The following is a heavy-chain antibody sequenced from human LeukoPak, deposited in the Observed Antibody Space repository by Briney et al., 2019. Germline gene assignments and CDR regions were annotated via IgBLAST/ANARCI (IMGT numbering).Heavy chain of an antibody. Sequence: PSETLSLTCSVPGGSITYYYWSWIRQPPGKGLEWIGYVYYTGSTNYNPSLKSRVTISLDTSNNQFSLKLSSVTAADTAVYYCARDRTGIAARTGWFDPWGQGTLVTVSS. J-gene: IGHJ5*02. CDR2: VYYTGST. CDR1: GGSITYYY. D-gene: IGHD6-6*01. V-gene: IGHV4-59*01. CDR3: ARDRTGIAARTGWFDP.